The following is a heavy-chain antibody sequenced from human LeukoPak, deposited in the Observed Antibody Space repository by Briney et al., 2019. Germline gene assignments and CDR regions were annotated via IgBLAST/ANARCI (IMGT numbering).Heavy chain of an antibody. V-gene: IGHV4-4*09. Sequence: SETLSLTCTVSGGSISSYYWSWIRQPPGKGLEWIGYIYTSGSTNHNPSLKSRVTISVDTSKNQFSLKLSSVTAADTAVYYCARRATTWPYSYMDVWGKGTTVTVSS. CDR1: GGSISSYY. CDR3: ARRATTWPYSYMDV. J-gene: IGHJ6*03. CDR2: IYTSGST. D-gene: IGHD2/OR15-2a*01.